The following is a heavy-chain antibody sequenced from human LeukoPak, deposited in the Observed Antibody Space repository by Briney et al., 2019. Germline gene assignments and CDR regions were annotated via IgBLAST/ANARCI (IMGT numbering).Heavy chain of an antibody. CDR3: AKGDIGGSIYYYMDV. J-gene: IGHJ6*03. Sequence: GGSLRLSCAASGFTFSSCAMTWVRQAPGKGLEWVSAIRGSGGSTYYTDSVKGRSTISRDSSKNTLYLQMNSLRAEDTAVYYCAKGDIGGSIYYYMDVWGKGTTVTVSS. D-gene: IGHD1-26*01. V-gene: IGHV3-23*01. CDR2: IRGSGGST. CDR1: GFTFSSCA.